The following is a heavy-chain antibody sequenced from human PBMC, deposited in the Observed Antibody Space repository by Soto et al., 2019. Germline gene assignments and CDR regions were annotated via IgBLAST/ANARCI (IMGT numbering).Heavy chain of an antibody. J-gene: IGHJ5*02. CDR2: ISAYNGNT. D-gene: IGHD3-10*01. CDR3: ARGVGSGSYYNQYNWYDP. Sequence: ASVKVSCKASGYTFTNYGISWVRQAPGQGLEWMGWISAYNGNTKYAQKLQGRVTMTTDTSTSTAYMELRSLRSDDTAVYYCARGVGSGSYYNQYNWYDPWGQGTLVTISS. CDR1: GYTFTNYG. V-gene: IGHV1-18*01.